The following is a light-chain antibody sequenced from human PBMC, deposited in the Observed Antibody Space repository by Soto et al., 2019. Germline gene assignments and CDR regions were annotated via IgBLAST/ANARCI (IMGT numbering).Light chain of an antibody. CDR3: QQRGDWPPIT. Sequence: DIVLTQSPGTLSLSPGERATLSCRASQSVSSSNLAWYQQKPAQAPRLLIYAASRRAPGIPDRFSGSGSGTDFTLTISSLEPEDFAVYYCQQRGDWPPITFGQGTRLEIK. J-gene: IGKJ5*01. CDR2: AAS. CDR1: QSVSSSN. V-gene: IGKV3D-20*02.